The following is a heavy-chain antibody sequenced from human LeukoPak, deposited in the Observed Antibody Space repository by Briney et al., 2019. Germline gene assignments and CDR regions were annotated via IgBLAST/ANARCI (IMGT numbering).Heavy chain of an antibody. J-gene: IGHJ3*02. CDR3: ASDLPYYYDSSGYYPGAFDI. CDR2: IKQDGSDK. D-gene: IGHD3-22*01. V-gene: IGHV3-7*01. CDR1: GFTFSSYW. Sequence: GGSLRLSCAASGFTFSSYWMSWVRQAPGKGLEWVVNIKQDGSDKYYVDSVKGRFTISRDNAKNSLYLQMNSLRAEDTAVYYCASDLPYYYDSSGYYPGAFDIWGQGTMVTVSS.